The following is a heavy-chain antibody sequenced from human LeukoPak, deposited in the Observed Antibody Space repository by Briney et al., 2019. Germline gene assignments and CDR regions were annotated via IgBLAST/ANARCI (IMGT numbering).Heavy chain of an antibody. CDR3: VRDPDALDY. CDR2: IRSSGAMI. V-gene: IGHV3-48*02. J-gene: IGHJ4*02. CDR1: GFSFSSYS. Sequence: PGGSLRLSCEISGFSFSSYSMNWVRQAPGKGLEWVSYIRSSGAMIYYADSVKGRFTISRDNAKKSVYLQMNSLRDEDTAVYYCVRDPDALDYWGQGTQVTVSS.